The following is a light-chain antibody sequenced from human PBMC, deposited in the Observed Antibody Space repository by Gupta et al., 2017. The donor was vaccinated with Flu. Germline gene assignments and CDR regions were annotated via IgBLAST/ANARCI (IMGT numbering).Light chain of an antibody. V-gene: IGKV1-39*01. Sequence: GDRVTITCRASEGVGNYLNWYQLTPGKPPKLLIHAASNLQSGVPSRFSGSRSGTDFTLTISSLQPEDFAIYYCQQSYITPRTFGPGTKVEIK. J-gene: IGKJ1*01. CDR2: AAS. CDR3: QQSYITPRT. CDR1: EGVGNY.